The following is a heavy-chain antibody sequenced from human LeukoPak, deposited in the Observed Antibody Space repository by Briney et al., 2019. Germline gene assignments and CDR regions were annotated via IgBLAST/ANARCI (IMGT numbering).Heavy chain of an antibody. Sequence: ARESLRHSCAASGFTFSDYVVHWVGQAPGKGLEWVAVISYDGSNKYYADSVKGRFTISRYNFKNTLFLQMNSLRVEDTAVYYCAKGSMGRCSGSSCYSDYWGQGTLVTVSS. CDR2: ISYDGSNK. CDR1: GFTFSDYV. V-gene: IGHV3-30*18. D-gene: IGHD3-22*01. J-gene: IGHJ4*02. CDR3: AKGSMGRCSGSSCYSDY.